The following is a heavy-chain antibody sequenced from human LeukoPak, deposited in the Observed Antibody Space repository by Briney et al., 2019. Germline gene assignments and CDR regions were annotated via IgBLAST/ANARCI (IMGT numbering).Heavy chain of an antibody. CDR3: TGECSGGSCYSADF. D-gene: IGHD2-15*01. J-gene: IGHJ4*02. Sequence: GGSLRLSCAASGFTFRGSAMHWVRQASGKGLEWVGRIRSKANSYATAYAASVKGRFTISRDDSKNTAYLQMNSLKTEDTAVYYCTGECSGGSCYSADFWGQGTLVTVSS. CDR1: GFTFRGSA. CDR2: IRSKANSYAT. V-gene: IGHV3-73*01.